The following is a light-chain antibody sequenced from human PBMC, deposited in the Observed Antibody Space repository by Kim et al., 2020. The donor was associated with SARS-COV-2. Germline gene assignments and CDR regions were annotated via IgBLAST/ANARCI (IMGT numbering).Light chain of an antibody. V-gene: IGLV3-1*01. Sequence: SYELTQPPSVSVSPGQTASIPCSGGKLGDKYACWYQQKPGQSPVLVIYQDSKRPTGIPERFSGSNSGNTATLTISGTQAMDEADYYCQAWDSSTVVFGGGNQLTVL. CDR2: QDS. CDR1: KLGDKY. CDR3: QAWDSSTVV. J-gene: IGLJ2*01.